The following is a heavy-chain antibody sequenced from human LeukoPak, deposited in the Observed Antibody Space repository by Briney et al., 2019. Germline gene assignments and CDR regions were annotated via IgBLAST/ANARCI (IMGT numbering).Heavy chain of an antibody. CDR2: IYSGGST. D-gene: IGHD2-2*01. Sequence: GSLRLSCAASGFTVSSNYMSWVRQAPGKGLEWVSVIYSGGSTYYADSVKGRFTISRDNSKNMLYLQMNSLRAEDTAVYYCARHTYSDIVVVPAAMPDSDKAFDIWGQGTMVTVSS. CDR1: GFTVSSNY. CDR3: ARHTYSDIVVVPAAMPDSDKAFDI. J-gene: IGHJ3*02. V-gene: IGHV3-53*01.